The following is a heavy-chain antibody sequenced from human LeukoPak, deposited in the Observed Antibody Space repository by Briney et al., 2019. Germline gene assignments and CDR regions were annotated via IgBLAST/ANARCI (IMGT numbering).Heavy chain of an antibody. D-gene: IGHD1-1*01. CDR2: IIPIFGTA. J-gene: IGHJ4*02. V-gene: IGHV1-69*13. Sequence: SVKVSCKASGGTFSSYAISWVRQAPGQGLEWMGGIIPIFGTANYAQKFQGRVTITADESTSTAYMELSSLRSEDTAVYYCARGGQLERWYDYWGQGTLVTVSS. CDR3: ARGGQLERWYDY. CDR1: GGTFSSYA.